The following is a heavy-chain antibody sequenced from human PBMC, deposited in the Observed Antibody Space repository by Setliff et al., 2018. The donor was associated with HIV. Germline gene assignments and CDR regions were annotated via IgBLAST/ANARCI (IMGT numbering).Heavy chain of an antibody. D-gene: IGHD4-4*01. J-gene: IGHJ4*02. Sequence: VKVSCKASGYTFTNYFIHWVRQAPGQGLEWMEIVNPSDGSTSNSQKFQGRVTMTRDTSTSTVYMEVNSLRSEDTAVYFCARTSSALTTRGEYYFDYWGQGTLVTVSS. V-gene: IGHV1-46*01. CDR1: GYTFTNYF. CDR3: ARTSSALTTRGEYYFDY. CDR2: VNPSDGST.